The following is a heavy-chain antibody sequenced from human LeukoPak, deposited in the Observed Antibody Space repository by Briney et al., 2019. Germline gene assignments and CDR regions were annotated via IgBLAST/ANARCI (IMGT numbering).Heavy chain of an antibody. Sequence: GGSLRLSCAASGFTFSSYAMHWVRQAPGKGLEWVAVISYDGSNKYYADSVKGRFTISRDNSKNTLYLQMNSLRAEDTAVYYCGKNRYSGSLSPFDIWGQGTMVTVSS. J-gene: IGHJ3*02. CDR3: GKNRYSGSLSPFDI. V-gene: IGHV3-30-3*01. D-gene: IGHD1-26*01. CDR2: ISYDGSNK. CDR1: GFTFSSYA.